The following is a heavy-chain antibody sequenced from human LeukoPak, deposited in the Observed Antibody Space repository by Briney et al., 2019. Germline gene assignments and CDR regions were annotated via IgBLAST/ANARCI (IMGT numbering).Heavy chain of an antibody. CDR1: GYTFASYG. J-gene: IGHJ4*02. D-gene: IGHD5-12*01. V-gene: IGHV1-18*01. CDR2: ISAYNGNT. CDR3: ARDIAPDMVATSAFDY. Sequence: ASVKVSCKASGYTFASYGISWVRQAPGQGLEWMGWISAYNGNTNYAQKLQGRVTMTTDTSTSTAYMELRSLRSDDTAVYYCARDIAPDMVATSAFDYWGQGTLVTVST.